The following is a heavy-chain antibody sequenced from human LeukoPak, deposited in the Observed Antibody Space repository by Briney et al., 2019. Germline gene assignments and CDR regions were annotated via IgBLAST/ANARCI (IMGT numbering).Heavy chain of an antibody. CDR2: ISGDGGST. Sequence: GGSLRLSCAASGFTLDDYAMHWVRHAPGKGLEWVSLISGDGGSTYYADSVKGRFTISRDNSKNSLYLQMNSLRTEDTALYYCVKDRAMGYYYGMDVWGQGTTVTVSS. CDR1: GFTLDDYA. V-gene: IGHV3-43*02. CDR3: VKDRAMGYYYGMDV. D-gene: IGHD5-18*01. J-gene: IGHJ6*02.